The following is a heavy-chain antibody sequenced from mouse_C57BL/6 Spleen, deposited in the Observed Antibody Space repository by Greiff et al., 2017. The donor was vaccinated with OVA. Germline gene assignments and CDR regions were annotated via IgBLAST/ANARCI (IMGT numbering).Heavy chain of an antibody. V-gene: IGHV1-50*01. CDR3: ARRADSNYSAWFAY. Sequence: QVQLQQPGAELVKPGASVKLSCKASGYTFTSYWMQWVKQRPGQGLEWIGEIDPSDSYTNYNQKFKGKATLTVDTSSSTAYMQLSSLTSEDSAVYYCARRADSNYSAWFAYWGQGTLVTVSA. CDR1: GYTFTSYW. J-gene: IGHJ3*01. CDR2: IDPSDSYT. D-gene: IGHD2-5*01.